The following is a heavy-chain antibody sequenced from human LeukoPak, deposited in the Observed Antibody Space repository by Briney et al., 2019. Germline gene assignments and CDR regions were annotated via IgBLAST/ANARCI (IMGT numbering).Heavy chain of an antibody. Sequence: ASVKVSCKASGYTFTPYGISWVRQAPGQGLEWMGWISDYNGNTNYAQKLQGRVTMTTDTSTNTAYMELRCLRSDDTAVYYCARRSSSWYAFDSWGQGTLVTVSS. CDR3: ARRSSSWYAFDS. J-gene: IGHJ4*02. CDR2: ISDYNGNT. D-gene: IGHD6-13*01. V-gene: IGHV1-18*01. CDR1: GYTFTPYG.